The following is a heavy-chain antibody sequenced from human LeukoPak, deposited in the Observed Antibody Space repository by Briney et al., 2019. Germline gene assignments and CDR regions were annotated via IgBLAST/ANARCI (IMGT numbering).Heavy chain of an antibody. V-gene: IGHV1-69*04. CDR1: GGTFSSYA. D-gene: IGHD2-2*01. J-gene: IGHJ6*02. CDR3: ARVPSDCSSTSCYLGGTTDPPRTIFGVVIYYYGMDV. CDR2: IIPILGIA. Sequence: SVKVSCKASGGTFSSYAISWVRQAPGQGLEWMGRIIPILGIANYAQKLQGRVTMTTDTSTSTAYMELRSLRSDDTAVYYCARVPSDCSSTSCYLGGTTDPPRTIFGVVIYYYGMDVWGQGTTVTVSS.